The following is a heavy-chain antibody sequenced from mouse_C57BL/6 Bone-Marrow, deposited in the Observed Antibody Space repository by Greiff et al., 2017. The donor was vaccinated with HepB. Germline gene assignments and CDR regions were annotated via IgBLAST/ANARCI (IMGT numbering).Heavy chain of an antibody. CDR2: ISSGGSYT. D-gene: IGHD4-1*01. Sequence: EVKLVESGGDLVKPGGSLKLSCAASGFTFSSYGMSWVRQTPDKRLEWVATISSGGSYTYYPDSVKGRFTISRDNAKNTLYLQMSSLKSEDTAMYYCARQRTGTRAWFAYWGQGTLVTVSA. J-gene: IGHJ3*01. CDR3: ARQRTGTRAWFAY. CDR1: GFTFSSYG. V-gene: IGHV5-6*01.